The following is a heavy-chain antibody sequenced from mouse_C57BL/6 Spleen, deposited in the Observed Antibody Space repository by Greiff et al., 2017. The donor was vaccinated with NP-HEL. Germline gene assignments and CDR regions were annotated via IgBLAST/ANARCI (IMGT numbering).Heavy chain of an antibody. J-gene: IGHJ2*01. Sequence: QVQLQQPGAELVRPGSSVKLSCKASGYTFTSYWMHWVKQRPIQGLEWIGNIDPSDSETHYNQKFKDKATLTVDKSSSTAYMQLSSLTSEDYAVYYWSRGIYSNYGVFFDYWGQGTPLTGSS. CDR1: GYTFTSYW. CDR2: IDPSDSET. D-gene: IGHD2-5*01. CDR3: SRGIYSNYGVFFDY. V-gene: IGHV1-52*01.